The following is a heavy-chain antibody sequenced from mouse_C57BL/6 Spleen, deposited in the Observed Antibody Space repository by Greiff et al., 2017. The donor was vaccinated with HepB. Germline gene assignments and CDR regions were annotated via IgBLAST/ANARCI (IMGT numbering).Heavy chain of an antibody. D-gene: IGHD1-1*02. Sequence: QVQLKESGAELVRPGASVTLSCKASGYTFTDYEMHWVKQTPVHGLEWIGAIDPETGGTAYNQKFKGKAILTADKSSSTAYMELRSLTSEDSAVYYCTRWGFYGPYWYFDVWGTGTTVTVSS. CDR1: GYTFTDYE. J-gene: IGHJ1*03. CDR2: IDPETGGT. V-gene: IGHV1-15*01. CDR3: TRWGFYGPYWYFDV.